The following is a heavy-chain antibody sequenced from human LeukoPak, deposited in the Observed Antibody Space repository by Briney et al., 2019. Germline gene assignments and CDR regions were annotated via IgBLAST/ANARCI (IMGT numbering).Heavy chain of an antibody. CDR1: GYTFTSYY. CDR2: INPSGGST. V-gene: IGHV1-46*01. D-gene: IGHD6-13*01. J-gene: IGHJ4*02. Sequence: ASVKVSCKASGYTFTSYYMHWVRQAPGQGLEWMGIINPSGGSTSYAQKFQGRVTMTRDMSTSTVYMELSSLRSEDTAVYDCARDDRQGIAAAGEFDYWGQGTLVTVSS. CDR3: ARDDRQGIAAAGEFDY.